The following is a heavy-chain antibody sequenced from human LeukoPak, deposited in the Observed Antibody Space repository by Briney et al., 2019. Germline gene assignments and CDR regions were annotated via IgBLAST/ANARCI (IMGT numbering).Heavy chain of an antibody. CDR1: GGTFSSYA. V-gene: IGHV1-69*05. CDR2: IIPIFGTA. J-gene: IGHJ4*02. CDR3: ARDHNRDFWSGYALGY. Sequence: ASVKVSCKASGGTFSSYAISWVRQAPGQGLEWMGGIIPIFGTANYAQKFQGRVTITTDESTSTAYMELSSLRSEDTAVYYCARDHNRDFWSGYALGYWGQGTLVTVSS. D-gene: IGHD3-3*01.